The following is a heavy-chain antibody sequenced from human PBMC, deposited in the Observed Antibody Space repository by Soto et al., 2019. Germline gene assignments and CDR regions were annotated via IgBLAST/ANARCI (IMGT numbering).Heavy chain of an antibody. CDR1: GYTFTSYA. D-gene: IGHD1-1*01. CDR2: INAGNGNT. Sequence: ASVKVSCKASGYTFTSYAMHWVRQAPGQRLEWMGWINAGNGNTKYSQRFQGRVTITADESTSTAYMELSSLRSEDTAVYYCARRPRGTYYYYYYGMDVWGQGTTVTVSS. J-gene: IGHJ6*02. CDR3: ARRPRGTYYYYYYGMDV. V-gene: IGHV1-3*01.